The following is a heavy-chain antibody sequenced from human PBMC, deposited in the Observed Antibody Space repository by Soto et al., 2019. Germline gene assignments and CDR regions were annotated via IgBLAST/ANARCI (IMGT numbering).Heavy chain of an antibody. CDR1: GFTFTTCW. Sequence: GASVKVSCEASGFTFTTCWMTWVRQAPGKGLEWVANINKDGSEKFYVDSVKGRFTISRDNAKNSLFLQMNSLRAEDTAVYYCATRPCEVNYYGVFDYWGQGALVTVSS. CDR3: ATRPCEVNYYGVFDY. CDR2: INKDGSEK. V-gene: IGHV3-7*03. J-gene: IGHJ4*02. D-gene: IGHD3-22*01.